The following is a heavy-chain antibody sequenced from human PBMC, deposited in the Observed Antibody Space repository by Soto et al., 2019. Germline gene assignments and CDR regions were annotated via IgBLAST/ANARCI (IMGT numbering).Heavy chain of an antibody. Sequence: QLQLQESGPGLVKPSETLSLSCTVSGVSISSYFWSWLRQSPGKGLEWIGYIYYSGTTNYNPSLKSRVTISLDTSKNQISLRLSSVTAADTAVYYCARLGERVYSYGLVDYWGQGTLATVSS. D-gene: IGHD5-18*01. CDR3: ARLGERVYSYGLVDY. CDR2: IYYSGTT. J-gene: IGHJ4*02. V-gene: IGHV4-59*01. CDR1: GVSISSYF.